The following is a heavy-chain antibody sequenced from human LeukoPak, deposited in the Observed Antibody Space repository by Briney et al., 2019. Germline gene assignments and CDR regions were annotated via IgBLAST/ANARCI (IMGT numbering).Heavy chain of an antibody. V-gene: IGHV3-74*01. CDR3: ARDQSHGMDV. CDR2: INKDGSNT. Sequence: GGSLRLSCAGSGFTFSTYWMHWVRQAPGKGLVWVSHINKDGSNTNYADSVKGRFTISRDNAKNTLYLQMSSLRAGDTAVYYCARDQSHGMDVWGQGTTVTVSS. CDR1: GFTFSTYW. J-gene: IGHJ6*02.